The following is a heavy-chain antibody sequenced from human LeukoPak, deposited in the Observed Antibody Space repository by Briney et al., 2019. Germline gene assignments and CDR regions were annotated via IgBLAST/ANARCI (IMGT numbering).Heavy chain of an antibody. CDR3: ARESACGTTNCLAPADWLDP. CDR2: ISPNSGDT. D-gene: IGHD2-2*01. J-gene: IGHJ5*02. CDR1: GYTFTGYY. V-gene: IGHV1-2*02. Sequence: ASVKVSCKASGYTFTGYYMHWVRQAPGQGLEWMGWISPNSGDTDIAQKFQGRVTMTRDPSIATSYMEVDSLTSDDTAVYYCARESACGTTNCLAPADWLDPWGQGTLVIVSS.